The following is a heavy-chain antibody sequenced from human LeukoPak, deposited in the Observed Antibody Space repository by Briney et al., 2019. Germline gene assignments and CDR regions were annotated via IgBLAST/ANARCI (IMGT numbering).Heavy chain of an antibody. CDR1: GGSISSYY. D-gene: IGHD3-10*01. Sequence: PSETLSFTCTVSGGSISSYYWSWIRQPPGKGLEWIGYIYYSGSTNYNPSLKSRVTISVDTSKNQFSLKLSSVTAADTAVYYCAYGSGSYPLWYWGQGTLVTVSS. J-gene: IGHJ4*02. V-gene: IGHV4-59*01. CDR2: IYYSGST. CDR3: AYGSGSYPLWY.